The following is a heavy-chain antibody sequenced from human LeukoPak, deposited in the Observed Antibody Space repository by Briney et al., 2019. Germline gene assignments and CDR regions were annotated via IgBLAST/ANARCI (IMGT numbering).Heavy chain of an antibody. CDR1: GFTFSNYW. D-gene: IGHD3-22*01. Sequence: GGSLRLSCGGSGFTFSNYWMGCVRQAPGKGLQWVANIKTDGSEKYYVDSVKGRFTISRDNAKNSLYLQMNSLRAEDTAVYYCATYSSLNRREFQYWGQGTLLTVSS. V-gene: IGHV3-7*01. CDR2: IKTDGSEK. J-gene: IGHJ1*01. CDR3: ATYSSLNRREFQY.